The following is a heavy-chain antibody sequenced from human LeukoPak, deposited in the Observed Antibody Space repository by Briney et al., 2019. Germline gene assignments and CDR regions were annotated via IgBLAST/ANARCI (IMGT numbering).Heavy chain of an antibody. CDR3: VKEAGDS. Sequence: GGFLRLSCAASGFTFREYAMHWIRHAPGKGPEWISLITSKSGRAYYAPSVRGRFTISRDNSENSVYLQMTNLRPEDSALYFCVKEAGDSRGQGTLVTVSS. CDR1: GFTFREYA. V-gene: IGHV3-43D*04. D-gene: IGHD3-16*01. J-gene: IGHJ4*02. CDR2: ITSKSGRA.